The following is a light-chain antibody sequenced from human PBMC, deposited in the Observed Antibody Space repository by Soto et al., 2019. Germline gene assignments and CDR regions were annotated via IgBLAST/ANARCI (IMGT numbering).Light chain of an antibody. Sequence: QSVLTQPASGTGFFGRSVTISSTRTSSDVGGYNYVSWYQQHPGKAPKLMIYEVSERPSGVPDRFSGSKSGNTASLTVSGLQADDEADYYCSSYSGTNYHYVFGTGTKVTVL. CDR2: EVS. V-gene: IGLV2-8*01. CDR1: SSDVGGYNY. CDR3: SSYSGTNYHYV. J-gene: IGLJ1*01.